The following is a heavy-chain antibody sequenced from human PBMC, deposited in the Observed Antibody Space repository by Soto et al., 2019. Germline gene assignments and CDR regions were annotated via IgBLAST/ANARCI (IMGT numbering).Heavy chain of an antibody. CDR3: VKKKGARDSDLQYFFDS. V-gene: IGHV3-74*01. D-gene: IGHD3-16*01. Sequence: EVQLVESGGGLVQPGGSLRLSCVASGFTFSSYWMHWVRQAPGKGLVWVSRISDSGSKTYYADSVEGRVIIYRDNSMNTVSLQMNNLRVDDSAVYYCVKKKGARDSDLQYFFDSWGQGTLVTVSS. J-gene: IGHJ4*02. CDR1: GFTFSSYW. CDR2: ISDSGSKT.